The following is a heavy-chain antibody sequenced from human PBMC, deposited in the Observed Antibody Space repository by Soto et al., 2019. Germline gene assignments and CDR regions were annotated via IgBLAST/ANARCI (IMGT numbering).Heavy chain of an antibody. CDR3: ARGYHYDFWSGYLSYYGMDV. D-gene: IGHD3-3*01. Sequence: SVKVSCKASGGTFSSYAISWVRQAPGQGLEWMGGIIPIFGTANYAQKFQGRVTITADKSTSTAYMELSSLRSEDTAVYYCARGYHYDFWSGYLSYYGMDVWGQGTTVAVSS. J-gene: IGHJ6*02. CDR1: GGTFSSYA. V-gene: IGHV1-69*06. CDR2: IIPIFGTA.